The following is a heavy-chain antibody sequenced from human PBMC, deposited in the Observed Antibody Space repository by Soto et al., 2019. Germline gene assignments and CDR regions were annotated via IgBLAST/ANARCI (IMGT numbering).Heavy chain of an antibody. J-gene: IGHJ5*02. Sequence: ASVKVSCKASGYTFTGYYMHWVRQAPGQGLEWMGWINPNSGGTNYAQKFQGWVTMTRDTSISTAYMELSRLRSDDTAVYYYARGPTTVPRWWPNLDNWFDPGGQGTLVTVSS. CDR2: INPNSGGT. CDR3: ARGPTTVPRWWPNLDNWFDP. D-gene: IGHD4-17*01. V-gene: IGHV1-2*04. CDR1: GYTFTGYY.